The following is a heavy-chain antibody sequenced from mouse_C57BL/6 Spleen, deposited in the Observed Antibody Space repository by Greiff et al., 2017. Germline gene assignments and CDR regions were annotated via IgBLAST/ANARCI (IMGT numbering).Heavy chain of an antibody. D-gene: IGHD1-1*01. J-gene: IGHJ2*01. V-gene: IGHV1-64*01. Sequence: QVQLQQPGAELVQPGASVTLSCKASGYTFTSYWMHWVKQRPGQGLEWIGMIHPNSGSTNYNEKFKSKATLTVDKSSSTAYMQLGSLTSEDSAVYYCARDTTVVADYWGQGTTLTVSS. CDR1: GYTFTSYW. CDR3: ARDTTVVADY. CDR2: IHPNSGST.